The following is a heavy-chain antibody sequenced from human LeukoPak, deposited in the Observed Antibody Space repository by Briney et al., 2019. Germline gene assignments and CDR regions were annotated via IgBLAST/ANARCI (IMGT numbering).Heavy chain of an antibody. CDR3: ARDAYAVADY. V-gene: IGHV3-23*01. J-gene: IGHJ4*02. Sequence: GGSLRLSCATSGFTFNNYAMTWVRQAPGKGLEWVSHITGGGDGTYYADSVKGRFTISRDNSKNTLYLQMNSLRAEDTAVYYCARDAYAVADYWGQGTLVTVSS. D-gene: IGHD4-17*01. CDR2: ITGGGDGT. CDR1: GFTFNNYA.